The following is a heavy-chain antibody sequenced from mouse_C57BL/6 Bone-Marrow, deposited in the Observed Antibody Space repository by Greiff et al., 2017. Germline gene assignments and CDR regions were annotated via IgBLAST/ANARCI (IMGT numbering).Heavy chain of an antibody. J-gene: IGHJ4*01. D-gene: IGHD2-5*01. V-gene: IGHV1-69*01. Sequence: QVQLQQPGAELVMPGASVKLSCKASGYTFTSYWMHWVKQRPGQGLEWIGEIDPSDSYTNYNQKFKGTSTLTVDKSSSTAYMQLSSLTSEDSAVYYCARSGYSNYVYYDAMDYWGQGTSVTVSS. CDR2: IDPSDSYT. CDR1: GYTFTSYW. CDR3: ARSGYSNYVYYDAMDY.